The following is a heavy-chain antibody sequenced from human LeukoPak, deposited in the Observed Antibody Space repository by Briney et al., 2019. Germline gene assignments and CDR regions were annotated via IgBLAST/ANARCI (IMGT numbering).Heavy chain of an antibody. Sequence: PGGSLRLSCAASGFTFSSYAMSWVRQAPGKGLEWVSAISGSGGSTYYADSVKGRFTISRDNSKNTLYLQMNSLGAEDTAVYYCAKDSTKGYYDSSGYYSFDYWGQGTQVTVSS. CDR1: GFTFSSYA. D-gene: IGHD3-22*01. CDR2: ISGSGGST. V-gene: IGHV3-23*01. CDR3: AKDSTKGYYDSSGYYSFDY. J-gene: IGHJ4*02.